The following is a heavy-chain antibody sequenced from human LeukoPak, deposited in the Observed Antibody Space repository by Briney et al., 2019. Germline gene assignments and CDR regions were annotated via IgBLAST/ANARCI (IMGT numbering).Heavy chain of an antibody. CDR3: ARGGLAPDY. D-gene: IGHD3-16*01. Sequence: PSETLSLTCAVSGYSFSSGYYWGWIRRPPGKGLEWIGSIYHSGSTYYNPSLKSRVTISVDTSKSQFSLKLSSVTAADTAVYYCARGGLAPDYWGQGTLVTVSS. V-gene: IGHV4-38-2*01. CDR2: IYHSGST. J-gene: IGHJ4*02. CDR1: GYSFSSGYY.